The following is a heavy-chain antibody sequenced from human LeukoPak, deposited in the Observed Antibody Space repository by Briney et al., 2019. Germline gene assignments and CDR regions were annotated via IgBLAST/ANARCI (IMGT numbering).Heavy chain of an antibody. D-gene: IGHD2-8*02. CDR2: IFPSGGEI. Sequence: GGSLRLSCAASGFTFSTFDMIWVRQPPGKGLEWVSSIFPSGGEIHYADSVRGRFTISRDNSKSTLSLQMNSLRAEDTAIYYCATYRQVLLPFESWGQGTLVTVSS. V-gene: IGHV3-23*01. J-gene: IGHJ4*02. CDR1: GFTFSTFD. CDR3: ATYRQVLLPFES.